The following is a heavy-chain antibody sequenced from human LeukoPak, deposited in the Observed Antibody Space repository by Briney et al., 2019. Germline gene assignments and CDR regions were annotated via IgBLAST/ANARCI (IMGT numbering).Heavy chain of an antibody. Sequence: PGGSLRLSCAAPGFTFSSCGMHWVRQAPGKGLEWVAVISYDGSNKYYADSVKGRFTISRDNSKNTLYLQMNSLRAEDTAVYYCARVMRLRYFDYWGQGTLVTVSS. D-gene: IGHD5-12*01. CDR2: ISYDGSNK. CDR3: ARVMRLRYFDY. J-gene: IGHJ4*02. CDR1: GFTFSSCG. V-gene: IGHV3-30*03.